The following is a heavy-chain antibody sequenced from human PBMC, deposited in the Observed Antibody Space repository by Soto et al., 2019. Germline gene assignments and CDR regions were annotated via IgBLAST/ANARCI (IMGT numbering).Heavy chain of an antibody. D-gene: IGHD1-26*01. V-gene: IGHV4-34*01. Sequence: SETLSLTCAVYGGSFSGYYWSWIRQPPGKGLEWIGEINHSGSTKYNPSLKSRVTISVDTSKNQFSLKLSTVTAADTAVYYCARYIVGATFAFDIWGQGTMVTVSS. J-gene: IGHJ3*02. CDR2: INHSGST. CDR3: ARYIVGATFAFDI. CDR1: GGSFSGYY.